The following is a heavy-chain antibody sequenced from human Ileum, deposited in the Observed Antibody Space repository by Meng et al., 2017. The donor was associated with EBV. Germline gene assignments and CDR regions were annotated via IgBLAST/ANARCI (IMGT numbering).Heavy chain of an antibody. J-gene: IGHJ5*02. CDR3: ARSYLGFS. Sequence: GQRVGAGGGLVQPGWSLTPSCVASGLNFSRNWLTWVRQAPGKGLEWVASIKEDGSAKYYADSVKGRFTISRDNAKSSLYLQVNSLRAEDTAVYYCARSYLGFSWGQGILVTVSS. CDR2: IKEDGSAK. D-gene: IGHD2-21*01. V-gene: IGHV3-7*01. CDR1: GLNFSRNW.